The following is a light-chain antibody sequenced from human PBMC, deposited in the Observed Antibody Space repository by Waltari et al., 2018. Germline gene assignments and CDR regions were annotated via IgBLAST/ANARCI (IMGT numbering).Light chain of an antibody. Sequence: EIVLTQSPGTLSLSPGERATLSCRASQSVSRTLAWYQQKPGKAPRLLIYDASTRATGIPDRFSGSGSGTDFSLTSSRLEPEDFAVYYCQKYGTLPATFGQGTKVEIK. CDR2: DAS. CDR3: QKYGTLPAT. CDR1: QSVSRT. J-gene: IGKJ1*01. V-gene: IGKV3-20*01.